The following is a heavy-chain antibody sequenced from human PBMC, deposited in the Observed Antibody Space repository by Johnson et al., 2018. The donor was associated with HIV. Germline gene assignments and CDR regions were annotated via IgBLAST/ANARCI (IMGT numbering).Heavy chain of an antibody. J-gene: IGHJ3*02. CDR2: ISYDGSNK. CDR3: AKVPSAVWFGEVI. V-gene: IGHV3-30*18. CDR1: GFTFSSYG. Sequence: QVQLVESGGGLVQPGGSLRLSCAASGFTFSSYGMHWVRQAPGKGLEWVAVISYDGSNKYYGDSVKGRFTISRDNSKNTLYLQMMSLRTEDTAVYFCAKVPSAVWFGEVIWGQGTMVTVSS. D-gene: IGHD3-10*01.